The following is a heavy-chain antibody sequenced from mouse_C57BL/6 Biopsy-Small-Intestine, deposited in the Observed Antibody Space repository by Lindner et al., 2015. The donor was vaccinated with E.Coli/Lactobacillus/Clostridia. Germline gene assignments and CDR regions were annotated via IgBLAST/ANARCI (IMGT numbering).Heavy chain of an antibody. D-gene: IGHD1-1*01. V-gene: IGHV1-81*01. Sequence: VQLQESGAELARPGASVKLSCKASGYTFTSYGISWVKQRTGQGLEWIGEIYPRSGNTYYNEKFKGKATLTADKSSSTAYMELRSLTSEDSAVYYCARIYYYGSSPAYWGQGTLVTVSA. CDR2: IYPRSGNT. CDR3: ARIYYYGSSPAY. CDR1: GYTFTSYG. J-gene: IGHJ3*01.